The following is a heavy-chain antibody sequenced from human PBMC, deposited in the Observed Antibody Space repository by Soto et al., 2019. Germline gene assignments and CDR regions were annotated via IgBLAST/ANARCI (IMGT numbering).Heavy chain of an antibody. J-gene: IGHJ3*02. Sequence: QVQLVESGGGVVQPGRSLRLSCAASGFTFSSYAMHWVRQAPGKGLEWVAVRSYDGSNKYYADSVKGRFTISRDNSKNTLYLQMNSLRAEDTAVYYCARGVVTRTFGGVIVSGAFDIWGQGTMVTVSS. D-gene: IGHD3-16*02. CDR1: GFTFSSYA. V-gene: IGHV3-30-3*01. CDR3: ARGVVTRTFGGVIVSGAFDI. CDR2: RSYDGSNK.